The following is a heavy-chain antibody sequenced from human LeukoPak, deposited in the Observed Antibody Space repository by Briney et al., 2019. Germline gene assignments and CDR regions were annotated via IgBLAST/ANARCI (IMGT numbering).Heavy chain of an antibody. CDR2: IKYDGSEQ. V-gene: IGHV3-7*01. Sequence: GGSLRPSCAASGFSFTNYWMSWVRQAPGKGLECVANIKYDGSEQYYVDSVKGRFTISRDNAKNSLYLQMNSLRVEDTAVYYCARGRSVDVWAKGTTVTVSS. D-gene: IGHD2-15*01. CDR3: ARGRSVDV. CDR1: GFSFTNYW. J-gene: IGHJ6*04.